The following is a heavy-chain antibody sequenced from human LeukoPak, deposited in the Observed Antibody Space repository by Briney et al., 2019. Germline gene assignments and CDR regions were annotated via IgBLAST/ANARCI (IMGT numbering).Heavy chain of an antibody. CDR3: AKEVSIAVAALYYFDY. CDR2: ISYDGSNK. Sequence: GRSLRLSCAASGFTFSSSAMHWVRQAPGKGLEWVAVISYDGSNKYYADSVKGRFTISRDNSKNTLYLQMNSLRAEDTAVYYCAKEVSIAVAALYYFDYWGQGTLVTVSS. J-gene: IGHJ4*02. V-gene: IGHV3-30*04. CDR1: GFTFSSSA. D-gene: IGHD6-19*01.